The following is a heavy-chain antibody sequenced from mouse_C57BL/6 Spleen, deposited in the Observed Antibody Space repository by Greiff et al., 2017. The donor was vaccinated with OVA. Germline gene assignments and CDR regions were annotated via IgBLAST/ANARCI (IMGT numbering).Heavy chain of an antibody. J-gene: IGHJ3*01. CDR3: ARNGNVGGSWFAY. CDR1: GYTFTSYW. V-gene: IGHV1-55*01. D-gene: IGHD1-1*02. Sequence: VQLQQPGAELVKPGASVKMSCKASGYTFTSYWITWVKQRPGQGLEWIGDIYPGSGSTNYNEKFKSKATLTVDTSSSTAYMQLSSLTSEDSAVYYCARNGNVGGSWFAYWGQGTLVTVSA. CDR2: IYPGSGST.